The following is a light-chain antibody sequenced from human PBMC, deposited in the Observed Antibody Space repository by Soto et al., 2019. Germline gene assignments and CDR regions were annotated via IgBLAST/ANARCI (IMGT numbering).Light chain of an antibody. V-gene: IGKV3-20*01. CDR2: GAS. Sequence: EVGVTNSPAALSLSPGERATLSCRASQSVSSSYLAWYQQKPGQAPRLLIYGASTRATGIPARFSGSGSGTDFTLTISSLEPEDFAVYYCQQCGKLPPAFGGGTKVDI. J-gene: IGKJ4*01. CDR1: QSVSSSY. CDR3: QQCGKLPPA.